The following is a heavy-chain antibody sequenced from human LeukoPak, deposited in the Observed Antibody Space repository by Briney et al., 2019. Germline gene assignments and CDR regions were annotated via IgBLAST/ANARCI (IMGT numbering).Heavy chain of an antibody. Sequence: GGSLRLSCTGSGFTFRTYAFSWVRQAPGKGLEWVSATGSNGVTYYADSVKGRVTISRDNSKNALYLQMNGLRADDTAVYYCGIRDTSDYYVFWGQGTLVTVSS. V-gene: IGHV3-23*01. CDR2: TGSNGVT. CDR1: GFTFRTYA. CDR3: GIRDTSDYYVF. J-gene: IGHJ4*02. D-gene: IGHD3-22*01.